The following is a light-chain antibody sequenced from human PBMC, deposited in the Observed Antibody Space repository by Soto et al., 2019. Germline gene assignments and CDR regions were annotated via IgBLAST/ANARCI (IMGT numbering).Light chain of an antibody. Sequence: EIVMTQSPATLSVSPGEGATLPCRASQSVYSHLAWYQQKPGQAPRLLIYSASIRATGIPARFSGSGSGTEFTLTISSLQSEDVAVYYCQQYDNWPPYTFGQGTKVDIK. CDR3: QQYDNWPPYT. J-gene: IGKJ2*01. CDR2: SAS. V-gene: IGKV3-15*01. CDR1: QSVYSH.